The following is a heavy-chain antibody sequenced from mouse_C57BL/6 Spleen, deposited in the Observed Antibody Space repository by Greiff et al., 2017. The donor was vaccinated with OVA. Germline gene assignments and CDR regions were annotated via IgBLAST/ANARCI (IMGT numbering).Heavy chain of an antibody. CDR3: TAPYYGSSSPYAMDY. Sequence: EVQGVESGAELVRPGASVKLSCTASGFNIKDYYMHWVKQRPEQGLEWIGRIDPEDGDTEYAPKFQGKATMTADTSSNTAYLQLSSLTSEDTAVYYCTAPYYGSSSPYAMDYWGQGTSVTVSS. V-gene: IGHV14-1*01. CDR2: IDPEDGDT. D-gene: IGHD1-1*01. CDR1: GFNIKDYY. J-gene: IGHJ4*01.